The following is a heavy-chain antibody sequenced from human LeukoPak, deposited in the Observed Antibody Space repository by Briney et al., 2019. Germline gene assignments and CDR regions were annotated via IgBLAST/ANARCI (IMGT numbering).Heavy chain of an antibody. D-gene: IGHD3-10*01. V-gene: IGHV4-59*01. CDR2: ISYSGST. CDR3: ARVENYGSGSSEYWFGP. Sequence: SETLSLTCTVSGGSISSYYWSWIRQPPGKGLEWIGYISYSGSTNSSPSLKSRVTISVDTSKNQFSLKLSSVTAAETAVYYCARVENYGSGSSEYWFGPWGRGTLVTVSS. CDR1: GGSISSYY. J-gene: IGHJ5*02.